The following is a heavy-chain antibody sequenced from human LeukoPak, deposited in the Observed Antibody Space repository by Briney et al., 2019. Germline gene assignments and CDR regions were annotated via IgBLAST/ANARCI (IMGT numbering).Heavy chain of an antibody. Sequence: LGGSLRLSCAASGFTFSTYSMNWVRQAPGKGLEWVSYISTSSSTLNYADSVKGRFTISRDNAKNSLYLQMNSLRAEDTAVYYCARVTTTFDNWGQGTLVTVSS. V-gene: IGHV3-48*04. CDR2: ISTSSSTL. CDR3: ARVTTTFDN. D-gene: IGHD4-17*01. CDR1: GFTFSTYS. J-gene: IGHJ4*02.